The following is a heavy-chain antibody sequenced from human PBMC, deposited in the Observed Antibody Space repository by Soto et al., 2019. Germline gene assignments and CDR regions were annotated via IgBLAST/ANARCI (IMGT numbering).Heavy chain of an antibody. CDR3: ARDRTDDILTGYPLLDYYGMDV. CDR1: GGSISSSNW. Sequence: SETLSLTCAVSGGSISSSNWWSWVRQPPGKGLEWIGEIYHSGSTNYNPSLKSRVTISVDKSKNQFSLKLSSVTAADTAVYYCARDRTDDILTGYPLLDYYGMDVWGQGTTVTV. V-gene: IGHV4-4*02. CDR2: IYHSGST. J-gene: IGHJ6*02. D-gene: IGHD3-9*01.